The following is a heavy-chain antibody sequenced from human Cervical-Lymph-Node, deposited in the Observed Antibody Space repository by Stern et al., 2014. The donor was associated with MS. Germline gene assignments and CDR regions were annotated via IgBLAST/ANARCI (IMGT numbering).Heavy chain of an antibody. V-gene: IGHV1-46*01. Sequence: VQLVESGAEVKKPGASVKVSCKASGYTFTSYYVHWGRQAPGEGLEWMGIIDPSGGSTSYAQKFQCRVTLTRDKSTRAVYMELNSLRSDDTVMYYCAREHTAMGFGYWGQGTLVTVSS. J-gene: IGHJ4*02. CDR2: IDPSGGST. CDR3: AREHTAMGFGY. CDR1: GYTFTSYY. D-gene: IGHD5-18*01.